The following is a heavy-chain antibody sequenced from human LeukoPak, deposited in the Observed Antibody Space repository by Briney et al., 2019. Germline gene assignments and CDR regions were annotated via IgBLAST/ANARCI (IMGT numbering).Heavy chain of an antibody. V-gene: IGHV3-66*01. Sequence: GGSLRLSCAASGFTVSSNYMSWVRQAPGKGLEWVSVIYSGGSTYYADSVKGRFTISRDNSKNTLYLQMNSLGAEDTAVYYCARENSGSSANDYWGQGTLVTVSS. CDR2: IYSGGST. J-gene: IGHJ4*02. CDR3: ARENSGSSANDY. CDR1: GFTVSSNY. D-gene: IGHD1-26*01.